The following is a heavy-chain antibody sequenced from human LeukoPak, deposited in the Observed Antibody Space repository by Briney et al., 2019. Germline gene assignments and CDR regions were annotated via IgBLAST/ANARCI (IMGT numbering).Heavy chain of an antibody. CDR2: IYYSGST. D-gene: IGHD3-3*01. Sequence: PSETLSLTCTVSGGSISSSSYYWGWIRQPPGKGLEWIGSIYYSGSTYYNPSLKSRVTISVDTSKNQFSLKLSSVTASDTAVYYCASGNTEWNRFDYWGQGTLVIVSS. J-gene: IGHJ4*02. CDR3: ASGNTEWNRFDY. V-gene: IGHV4-39*01. CDR1: GGSISSSSYY.